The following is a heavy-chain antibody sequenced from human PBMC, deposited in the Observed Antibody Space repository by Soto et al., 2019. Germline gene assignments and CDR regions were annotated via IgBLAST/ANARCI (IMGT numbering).Heavy chain of an antibody. CDR2: IYPGDSDT. CDR1: GYSFTSYW. Sequence: GESLKISCKGSGYSFTSYWIGWVRQMPGKGLEWMGIIYPGDSDTRYSPSFQGQVTISADKSISTAYLQWSSLKASDTAMYYCARLPYGSGSYYYYYYGMDVWGQGTTVTVS. J-gene: IGHJ6*02. D-gene: IGHD3-10*01. V-gene: IGHV5-51*01. CDR3: ARLPYGSGSYYYYYYGMDV.